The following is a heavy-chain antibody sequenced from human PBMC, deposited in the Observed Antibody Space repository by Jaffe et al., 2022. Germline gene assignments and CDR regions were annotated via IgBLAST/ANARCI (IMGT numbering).Heavy chain of an antibody. CDR3: ARGHGKDIVVVPAAQAHDYYYYYMDV. V-gene: IGHV4-34*01. J-gene: IGHJ6*03. CDR2: INHSGST. D-gene: IGHD2-2*01. CDR1: GGSFSGYY. Sequence: QVQLQQWGAGLLKPSETLSLTCAVYGGSFSGYYWSWIRQPPGKGLEWIGEINHSGSTNYNPSLKSRVTISVDTSKNQFSLKLSSVTAADTAVYYCARGHGKDIVVVPAAQAHDYYYYYMDVWGKGTTVTVSS.